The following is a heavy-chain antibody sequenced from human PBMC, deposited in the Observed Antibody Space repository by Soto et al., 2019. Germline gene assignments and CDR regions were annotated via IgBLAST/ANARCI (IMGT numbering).Heavy chain of an antibody. CDR3: AEEPDSSGFVSGY. D-gene: IGHD3-22*01. Sequence: QVQLVQSGAEVKKPGSSVTVSCKASGGTFSSYAISWVRQAPGQGLEWMGGIIPIFGTANYAQKFQGRATITADKSTSTAYMELSSLRSEDTAVYYCAEEPDSSGFVSGYWGQGTLVTVSS. CDR1: GGTFSSYA. J-gene: IGHJ4*02. V-gene: IGHV1-69*06. CDR2: IIPIFGTA.